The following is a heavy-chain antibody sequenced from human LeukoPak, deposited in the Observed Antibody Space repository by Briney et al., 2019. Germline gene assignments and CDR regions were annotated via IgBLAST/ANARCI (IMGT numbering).Heavy chain of an antibody. D-gene: IGHD3-16*01. Sequence: TGGSLRLSCAGSGFIISSNYMSWVRQAAGKGLEWVSVIYGSSRTYYADSVKGRFTISRDNSKNTVYLQMDSLRAEDTAVYYCAKIGAPYDYYMDVWGKGTTVTVSS. J-gene: IGHJ6*03. CDR2: IYGSSRT. CDR3: AKIGAPYDYYMDV. V-gene: IGHV3-66*01. CDR1: GFIISSNY.